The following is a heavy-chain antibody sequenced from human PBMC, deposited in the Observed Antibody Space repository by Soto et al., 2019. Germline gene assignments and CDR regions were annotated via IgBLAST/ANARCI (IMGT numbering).Heavy chain of an antibody. CDR3: ASPFTIFGVVTGAHDAFDI. J-gene: IGHJ3*02. D-gene: IGHD3-3*01. V-gene: IGHV1-69*02. Sequence: SVKVSCKASGGTFSSYTISWVRQAPGQGLEWMGRIIPILGIANYAQKFQGRVTITADKSTSTAYMELSSLRTEDTAVYYCASPFTIFGVVTGAHDAFDIWGQGTMVTVSS. CDR1: GGTFSSYT. CDR2: IIPILGIA.